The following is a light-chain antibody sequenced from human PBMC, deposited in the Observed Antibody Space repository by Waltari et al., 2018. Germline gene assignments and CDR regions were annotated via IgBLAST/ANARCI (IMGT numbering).Light chain of an antibody. CDR2: DGI. CDR3: CSYSGSSSFPYV. J-gene: IGLJ1*01. V-gene: IGLV2-23*03. Sequence: QSALTQPASVSGSPGQSITISCTGSRNNIGFYDLVSWYQQPPGKAPKLIIFDGIKRPSGVSDRFSGSKSGNTASLTISGLETEDDADYYCCSYSGSSSFPYVFGPGTKVTVL. CDR1: RNNIGFYDL.